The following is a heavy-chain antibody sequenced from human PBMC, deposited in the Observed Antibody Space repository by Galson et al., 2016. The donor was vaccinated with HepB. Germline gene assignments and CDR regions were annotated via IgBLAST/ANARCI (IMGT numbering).Heavy chain of an antibody. J-gene: IGHJ1*01. D-gene: IGHD3-22*01. Sequence: SLRLSCAASGFTFSSYSMSWVRQAPGKGLEWVATIKQDGSEKYYVDSVKGRPTISRDNAKNSLYLQMNSLRVEDTAVYYCARDFYSDSSGIFQYWGQGTLVTVSS. V-gene: IGHV3-7*01. CDR2: IKQDGSEK. CDR3: ARDFYSDSSGIFQY. CDR1: GFTFSSYS.